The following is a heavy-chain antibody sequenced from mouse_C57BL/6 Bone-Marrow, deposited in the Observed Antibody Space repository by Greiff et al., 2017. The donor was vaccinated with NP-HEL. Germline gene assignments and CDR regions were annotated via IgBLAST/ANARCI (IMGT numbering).Heavy chain of an antibody. Sequence: QVQLQQPGAELVMPGASVKLSCKASGYTFTSYWMHWVKQRPGQGLEWIGEIDPSDSYTNYNQKFKGKSTLTVDKSSSTAYMQLSSLTSDDSSVYYYARDDYFGAFAYWGQGTLVTVSA. J-gene: IGHJ3*01. D-gene: IGHD1-2*01. CDR1: GYTFTSYW. CDR2: IDPSDSYT. V-gene: IGHV1-69*01. CDR3: ARDDYFGAFAY.